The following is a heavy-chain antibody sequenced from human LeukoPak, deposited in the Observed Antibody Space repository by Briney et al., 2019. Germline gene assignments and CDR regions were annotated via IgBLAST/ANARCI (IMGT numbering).Heavy chain of an antibody. CDR3: TRVGGHYHWYFDR. Sequence: GGSLRLSCAAPGLSVGTKHMNSVRQAPGKGLEWDSILYSGGDTYSADPVKGRFTIARDNSSNTLSLQMHSIRGDDTAVYYCTRVGGHYHWYFDRWGRVTLVTVAS. V-gene: IGHV3-53*01. D-gene: IGHD3-22*01. CDR2: LYSGGDT. J-gene: IGHJ2*01. CDR1: GLSVGTKH.